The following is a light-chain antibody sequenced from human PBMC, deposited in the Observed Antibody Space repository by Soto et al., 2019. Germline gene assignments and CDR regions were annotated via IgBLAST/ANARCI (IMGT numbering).Light chain of an antibody. J-gene: IGKJ1*01. CDR1: QSVRSN. CDR2: GTS. Sequence: EIVMTQSPATLSVSPGERATLSCRASQSVRSNLAWYQQKPGQAPRLLIYGTSTRATGIPARFSGSGSGTDFTLTSSRLQSEDVAVYCCQQYDDWWTFGQGTKVEIK. V-gene: IGKV3-15*01. CDR3: QQYDDWWT.